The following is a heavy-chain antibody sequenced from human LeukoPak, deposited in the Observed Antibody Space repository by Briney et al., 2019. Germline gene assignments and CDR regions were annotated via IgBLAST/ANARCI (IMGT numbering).Heavy chain of an antibody. Sequence: ASVKVSCKVSGYTLTELSMHWVRQAPGKGLEWMGGFDPEDGETIYAQKFQGRVTMTVDTSTDTAYMELSSLRSEDTAVYYCATVGRGRAFDIWGQGTMVTVSS. CDR3: ATVGRGRAFDI. J-gene: IGHJ3*02. D-gene: IGHD1-26*01. CDR2: FDPEDGET. CDR1: GYTLTELS. V-gene: IGHV1-24*01.